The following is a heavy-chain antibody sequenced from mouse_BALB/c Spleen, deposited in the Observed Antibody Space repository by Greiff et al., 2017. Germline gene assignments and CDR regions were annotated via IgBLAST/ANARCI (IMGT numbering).Heavy chain of an antibody. Sequence: QVQLQQSGPELVKPGASVKISCKASGYAFSSSWMNWVKQRPGQGLEWIGRIYPGDGDTNYNGKFKGKATFTADTSSNTAYMQLSSLTSEDSAVYYCARSLLRRLRAMDYWGQGTSVTVSS. V-gene: IGHV1-82*01. J-gene: IGHJ4*01. CDR1: GYAFSSSW. CDR3: ARSLLRRLRAMDY. CDR2: IYPGDGDT. D-gene: IGHD1-2*01.